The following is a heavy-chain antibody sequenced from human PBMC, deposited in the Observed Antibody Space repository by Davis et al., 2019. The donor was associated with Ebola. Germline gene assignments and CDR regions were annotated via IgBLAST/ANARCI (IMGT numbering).Heavy chain of an antibody. CDR2: INGDGKST. D-gene: IGHD6-19*01. CDR1: GFTFSSYW. V-gene: IGHV3-74*01. J-gene: IGHJ6*02. CDR3: ATGGRMSVAGRVHYYYAMDD. Sequence: PGGSLRLSCAASGFTFSSYWIHWVRQRPGKGLVWVSRINGDGKSTSYADSVKGRFTLSRDNGKNTVDLEMNSLRAEDTAVYYCATGGRMSVAGRVHYYYAMDDWGQGTTVTVSS.